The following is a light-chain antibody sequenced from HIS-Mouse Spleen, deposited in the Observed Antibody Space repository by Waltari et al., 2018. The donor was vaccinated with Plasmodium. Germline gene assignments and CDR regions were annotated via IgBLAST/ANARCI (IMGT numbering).Light chain of an antibody. CDR2: GAS. J-gene: IGKJ2*01. CDR1: QSVSSN. CDR3: QQYNNPRTT. V-gene: IGKV3-15*01. Sequence: EIVTTQSPATLSVSPGERATLSCRPSQSVSSNLAWYQQKPGQAPRLLIYGASTRATGIPARFSGSGSGTEFTLTISSLQSEDFAVYYCQQYNNPRTTFGQGTKLEIK.